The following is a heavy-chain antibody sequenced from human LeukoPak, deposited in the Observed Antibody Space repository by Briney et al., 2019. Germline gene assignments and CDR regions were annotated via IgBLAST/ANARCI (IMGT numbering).Heavy chain of an antibody. CDR3: ARNTDYYGSGTYGYFDH. Sequence: GGSLRLSCAPSGLAVSSTFMSWVRQAPGRGLEWVSIIYSGGTTHYADSVKGRLTISRDNAKNMLYLQMDSLSVGDTAIYYCARNTDYYGSGTYGYFDHWGRGTLVTVSS. V-gene: IGHV3-53*01. J-gene: IGHJ2*01. CDR2: IYSGGTT. D-gene: IGHD3-10*01. CDR1: GLAVSSTF.